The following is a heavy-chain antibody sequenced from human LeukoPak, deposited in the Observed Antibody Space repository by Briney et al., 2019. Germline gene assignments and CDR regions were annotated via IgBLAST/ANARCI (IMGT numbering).Heavy chain of an antibody. D-gene: IGHD6-13*01. V-gene: IGHV3-30*02. CDR3: ARDLTYNSWYYFDS. CDR2: IGYDGTDK. J-gene: IGHJ4*02. CDR1: GFTFSHYG. Sequence: AGGSLRLSCAASGFTFSHYGMHWVRQAPGKGLEWVTFIGYDGTDKYYADSVKGRFTISRDNSKNTLSLHMNSLRAEDTAVYYCARDLTYNSWYYFDSWGQGTLVTVSS.